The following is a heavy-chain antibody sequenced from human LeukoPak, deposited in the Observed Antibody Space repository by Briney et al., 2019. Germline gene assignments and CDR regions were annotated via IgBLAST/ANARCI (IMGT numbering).Heavy chain of an antibody. V-gene: IGHV3-33*06. Sequence: PGGSLRLSCAASGFSFSSYGMHWVRQAPGKGLEWVALIWYDGGNKYYVDSVKGRFTISRDNARSTLYLQMNSLRAEDTAVYYCAKASGYGGNLYYFDYWGQGTLVTVSS. CDR1: GFSFSSYG. D-gene: IGHD4-23*01. CDR2: IWYDGGNK. J-gene: IGHJ4*02. CDR3: AKASGYGGNLYYFDY.